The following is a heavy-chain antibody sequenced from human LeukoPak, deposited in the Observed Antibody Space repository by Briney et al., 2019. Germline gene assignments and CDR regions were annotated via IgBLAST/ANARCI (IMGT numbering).Heavy chain of an antibody. J-gene: IGHJ4*02. CDR3: ARERYFDSSGYYYMRDH. Sequence: GGSLRLSCAASGFTFSSYAMHWVRQAPGKGLEWVAVISYDGSNKYYADSVKGRFTISRDNSKNTPYLQMNSLRAEDTAVYYCARERYFDSSGYYYMRDHWGQGTLVTVSS. CDR1: GFTFSSYA. D-gene: IGHD3-22*01. CDR2: ISYDGSNK. V-gene: IGHV3-30-3*01.